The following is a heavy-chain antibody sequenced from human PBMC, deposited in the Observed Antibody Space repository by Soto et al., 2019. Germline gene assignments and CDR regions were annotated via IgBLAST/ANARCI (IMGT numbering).Heavy chain of an antibody. CDR1: GFTFSSYG. J-gene: IGHJ6*02. CDR2: ISYDGSNK. D-gene: IGHD6-6*01. Sequence: QVQLVESGGGVVQPGRSLRLSCAASGFTFSSYGMHWVRQAPGKGLEWVAVISYDGSNKYYADSVKGRFTISRDNSKNTLYLQMNSLRAEDTAVYYCAKDLGIAARYYCYGMDVWGQGTTVTVSS. V-gene: IGHV3-30*18. CDR3: AKDLGIAARYYCYGMDV.